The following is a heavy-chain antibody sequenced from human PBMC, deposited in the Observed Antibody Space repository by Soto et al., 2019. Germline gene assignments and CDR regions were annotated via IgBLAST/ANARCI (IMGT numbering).Heavy chain of an antibody. CDR2: INHSGST. D-gene: IGHD3-10*01. J-gene: IGHJ6*03. CDR1: GGSFSGYY. Sequence: PSETLSLTCAVYGGSFSGYYWSWIRQPPGKGLEWIGEINHSGSTNYNPSLKSRVTISVDTSKNQFSLKLSSVTAADTAVYYCARGATMVRGVRPNYYYYYMDVWGKGTTVTVSS. V-gene: IGHV4-34*01. CDR3: ARGATMVRGVRPNYYYYYMDV.